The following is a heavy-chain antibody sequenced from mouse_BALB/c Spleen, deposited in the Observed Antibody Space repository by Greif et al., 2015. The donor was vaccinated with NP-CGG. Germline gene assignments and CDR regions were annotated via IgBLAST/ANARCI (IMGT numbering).Heavy chain of an antibody. J-gene: IGHJ4*01. CDR3: ARYDYDYYAMDY. CDR2: IYPGDGDT. D-gene: IGHD2-4*01. V-gene: IGHV1-80*01. CDR1: GYAFSSYW. Sequence: VQLQQSGAELVRPGSSVKISCKASGYAFSSYWMNWVKQRPGQGLEWIGQIYPGDGDTNYNGKFKGKATLTADKSSSTAYMQLSSLTSEDSAVYFCARYDYDYYAMDYWVQGTSVTVSS.